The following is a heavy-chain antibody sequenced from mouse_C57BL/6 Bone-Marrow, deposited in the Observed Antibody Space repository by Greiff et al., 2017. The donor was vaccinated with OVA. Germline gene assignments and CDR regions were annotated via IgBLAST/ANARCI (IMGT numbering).Heavy chain of an antibody. J-gene: IGHJ1*03. Sequence: VQLQQPGAELVRPGTSVKLSCKASGYTFTSYWIHWVKQRPGQGLEWIGVIDPSDSYTNYNQKFKGKATLTVDTSSSTAYMQLSSLTSEDSAVYYCASGLGDWYFDVWGTGTTVTVSS. CDR2: IDPSDSYT. CDR3: ASGLGDWYFDV. CDR1: GYTFTSYW. V-gene: IGHV1-59*01. D-gene: IGHD3-3*01.